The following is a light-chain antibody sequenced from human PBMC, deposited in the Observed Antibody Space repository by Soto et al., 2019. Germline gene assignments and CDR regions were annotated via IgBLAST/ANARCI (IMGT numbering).Light chain of an antibody. CDR2: EGS. V-gene: IGLV2-23*01. J-gene: IGLJ2*01. CDR1: SSDVGRYNL. CDR3: CSYAGSSTLDVV. Sequence: QSVLTQPASVSGSPGQSITISCTGTSSDVGRYNLVSWYQQHPGKAPKLMIYEGSKRPSGVSNRFSGSKSGNTASLTISGLQAEDEADYYCCSYAGSSTLDVVFGGGTKLTVL.